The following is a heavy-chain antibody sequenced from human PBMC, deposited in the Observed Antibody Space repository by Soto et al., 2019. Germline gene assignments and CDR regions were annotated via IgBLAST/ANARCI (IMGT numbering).Heavy chain of an antibody. Sequence: ASVKVSCKASGYTFTSYYMHWVRQAPGQGLEWMGIINPSGGSTSYAQKFQGRVTMTRDTSTSTVYMELSSLRSEDTAVYYCARDRGNMITFGGVTHSYYFDYWGQGTLVTSPQ. CDR2: INPSGGST. CDR3: ARDRGNMITFGGVTHSYYFDY. CDR1: GYTFTSYY. V-gene: IGHV1-46*01. D-gene: IGHD3-16*01. J-gene: IGHJ4*02.